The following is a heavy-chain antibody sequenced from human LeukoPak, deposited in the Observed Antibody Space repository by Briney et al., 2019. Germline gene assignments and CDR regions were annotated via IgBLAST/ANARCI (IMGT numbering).Heavy chain of an antibody. D-gene: IGHD6-19*01. V-gene: IGHV3-23*01. Sequence: GGSLRLSCAASGFTFSSYAMSWVRQAPGKGLEWVSAISGSGGSTYYADSVKGRFTISRDNSKNTLYLQMNSLRAEDTAVYYCARSFGIAVAGPNDAFDIWGQGTMVTVSS. CDR2: ISGSGGST. CDR1: GFTFSSYA. J-gene: IGHJ3*02. CDR3: ARSFGIAVAGPNDAFDI.